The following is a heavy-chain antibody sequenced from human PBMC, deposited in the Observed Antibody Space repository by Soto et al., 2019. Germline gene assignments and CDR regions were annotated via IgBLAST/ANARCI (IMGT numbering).Heavy chain of an antibody. CDR1: GFTFSSYW. CDR2: ITSDGSST. J-gene: IGHJ4*02. Sequence: PGGSLRLSCAASGFTFSSYWMHWVRQAPGKGLVWVSRITSDGSSTSLKSRLTITKDTSKNQVVLTMTNMDPVDTATYYCAHSILGGYYDSSGYQTGHYFDYWGQGTLVTVSS. CDR3: AHSILGGYYDSSGYQTGHYFDY. V-gene: IGHV3-74*01. D-gene: IGHD3-22*01.